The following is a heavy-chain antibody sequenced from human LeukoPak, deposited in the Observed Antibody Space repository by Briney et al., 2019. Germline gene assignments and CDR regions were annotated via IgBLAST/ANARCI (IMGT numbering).Heavy chain of an antibody. CDR3: ASTRTCPY. Sequence: GGSLRLSCAASGFTFSSYAMSWVRQAPGEGLEWVSAISGSGGSTYYADSVKGRFTISRDNSKNTLFLQVNSLRAEDTAVYNGASTRTCPYWGQGTLVTVSS. J-gene: IGHJ4*02. V-gene: IGHV3-23*01. D-gene: IGHD2-2*01. CDR1: GFTFSSYA. CDR2: ISGSGGST.